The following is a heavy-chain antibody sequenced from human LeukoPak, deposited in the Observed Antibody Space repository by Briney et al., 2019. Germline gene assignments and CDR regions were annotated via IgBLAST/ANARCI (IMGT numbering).Heavy chain of an antibody. Sequence: SETLSLTRTVSGGSISSYYWSWIRQPPGKGLEWIGCIYYSGSTNSNPSLKSRVSISVDTSKNQFSLKLSSATAADTAVYYCARVKVGFGVVTTYYFDSWGQGTLVTVSS. CDR2: IYYSGST. J-gene: IGHJ4*02. CDR3: ARVKVGFGVVTTYYFDS. CDR1: GGSISSYY. D-gene: IGHD3-3*01. V-gene: IGHV4-59*01.